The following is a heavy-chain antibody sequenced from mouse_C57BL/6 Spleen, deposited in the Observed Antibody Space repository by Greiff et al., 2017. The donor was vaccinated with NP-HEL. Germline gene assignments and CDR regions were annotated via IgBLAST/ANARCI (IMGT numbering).Heavy chain of an antibody. CDR3: ARGDYYGSSPWFAY. CDR1: GYTFTSYW. Sequence: VKLQESGAELVKPGASVKMSCKASGYTFTSYWITWVKQRPGQGLEWIGDIYPGSGSTNYNEKFKSKATLTVDTSSSTAYMQLSSLTSEDSAVYYCARGDYYGSSPWFAYWGQGTLVTVSA. CDR2: IYPGSGST. D-gene: IGHD1-1*01. V-gene: IGHV1-55*01. J-gene: IGHJ3*01.